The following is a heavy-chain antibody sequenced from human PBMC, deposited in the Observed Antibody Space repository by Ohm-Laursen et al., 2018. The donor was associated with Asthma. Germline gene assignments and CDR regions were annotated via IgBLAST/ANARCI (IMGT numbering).Heavy chain of an antibody. CDR2: IIPIFGTA. Sequence: SSVKVSCKASGGTFSSYAISWVRQAPGQGLEWMGGIIPIFGTANYAQKFQGRVTITADESTSTAYMELSSLRAEDTAVYYCARDIPYSEGDYFDYWGQGTLVTVSS. J-gene: IGHJ4*02. V-gene: IGHV1-69*01. D-gene: IGHD2-21*01. CDR1: GGTFSSYA. CDR3: ARDIPYSEGDYFDY.